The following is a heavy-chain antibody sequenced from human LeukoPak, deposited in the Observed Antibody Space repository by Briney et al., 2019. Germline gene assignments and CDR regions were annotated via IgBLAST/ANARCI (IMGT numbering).Heavy chain of an antibody. Sequence: PGGSLRLSCAASGFTVSSNYMSWVRQAPGKGLEWVSVIYSGGSTYYADSVKGRFTFSRDNSNNMLYLQMNSLRAEDTAVYYCAKKAHYDAYAKYFDYWGQGTLVTVSS. CDR1: GFTVSSNY. CDR2: IYSGGST. CDR3: AKKAHYDAYAKYFDY. J-gene: IGHJ4*02. V-gene: IGHV3-66*01. D-gene: IGHD4-17*01.